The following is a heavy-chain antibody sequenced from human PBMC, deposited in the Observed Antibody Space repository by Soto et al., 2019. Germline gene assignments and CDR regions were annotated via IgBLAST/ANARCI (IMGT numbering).Heavy chain of an antibody. CDR2: ISAYNGNT. CDR3: ARDDGYCSGGSCYNAFDI. J-gene: IGHJ3*02. Sequence: ASVKVSCKASGYTFTSYGISWVRQAPGQGLEWMGWISAYNGNTNYAQKLQGRVTMTTDTSTSTAYMELRSLRSDDTAVYYCARDDGYCSGGSCYNAFDIWGQGTMVTVS. V-gene: IGHV1-18*01. CDR1: GYTFTSYG. D-gene: IGHD2-15*01.